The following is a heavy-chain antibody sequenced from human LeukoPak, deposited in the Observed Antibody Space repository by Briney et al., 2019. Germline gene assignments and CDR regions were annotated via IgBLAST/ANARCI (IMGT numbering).Heavy chain of an antibody. J-gene: IGHJ4*02. CDR2: ISSSSSYI. D-gene: IGHD6-6*01. CDR3: ARDQARARIDY. V-gene: IGHV3-21*01. CDR1: GGSISSSS. Sequence: PSETLSLTCTVSGGSISSSSYYWGCIRQPPGKGLEWVSSISSSSSYIYYADSVKGRFTISRDNAKNSLYLQMNSLRAEDTAVYYCARDQARARIDYWGQGTLVTVSS.